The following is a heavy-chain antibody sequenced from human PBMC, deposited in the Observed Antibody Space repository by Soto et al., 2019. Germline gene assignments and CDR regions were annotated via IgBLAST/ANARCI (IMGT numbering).Heavy chain of an antibody. V-gene: IGHV1-69*13. J-gene: IGHJ4*02. Sequence: ASVKVSCKASGGTFSSYAISWVRQAPGQGLEWMGGIIPIFGTANYAQKFQGRVTITADESKSTAYMELSSLRSEDTAVYYCARGVVPAAISVGVWGQGTLVTASS. D-gene: IGHD2-2*02. CDR2: IIPIFGTA. CDR1: GGTFSSYA. CDR3: ARGVVPAAISVGV.